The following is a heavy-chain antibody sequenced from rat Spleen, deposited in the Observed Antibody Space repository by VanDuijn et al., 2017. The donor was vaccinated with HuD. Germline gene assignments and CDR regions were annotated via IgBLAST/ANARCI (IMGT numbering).Heavy chain of an antibody. CDR3: ARQGTMMVVITPYYFDY. CDR2: ISYDGSST. V-gene: IGHV5-7*01. CDR1: GFTFSDYN. Sequence: EVQLVESGGGLVQPGRSLKLSCAASGFTFSDYNMAWVRQAPKKGLEWVATISYDGSSTYYRDSVKGRFTISRDNAKSTLYLQMDSLRSEDTATYYCARQGTMMVVITPYYFDYWGQGVMVTVSS. J-gene: IGHJ2*01. D-gene: IGHD1-12*02.